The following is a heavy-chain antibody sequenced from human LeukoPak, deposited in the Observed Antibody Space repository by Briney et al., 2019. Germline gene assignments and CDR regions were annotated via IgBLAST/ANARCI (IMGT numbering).Heavy chain of an antibody. CDR2: GAGT. Sequence: GAGTYYADSVKGRFTISRDNSKNTLYLQMNSLRAEDTAVYYCARDTGGSDDYWGQGTLVTVSS. J-gene: IGHJ4*02. D-gene: IGHD3-10*01. V-gene: IGHV3-53*01. CDR3: ARDTGGSDDY.